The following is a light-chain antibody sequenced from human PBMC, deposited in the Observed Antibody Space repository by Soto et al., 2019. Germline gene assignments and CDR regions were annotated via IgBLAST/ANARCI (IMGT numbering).Light chain of an antibody. V-gene: IGKV3-11*01. J-gene: IGKJ4*01. CDR2: DAS. CDR1: QSVSSL. CDR3: QQRSNWPLT. Sequence: EIVLKQSPATLSLSPGERATLSCRASQSVSSLLGWYQQKPGQAPRLLISDASNRATGIPARFSGSGSGTDFTLTISSLEPDDFAVYYSQQRSNWPLTFCGGTTVEIK.